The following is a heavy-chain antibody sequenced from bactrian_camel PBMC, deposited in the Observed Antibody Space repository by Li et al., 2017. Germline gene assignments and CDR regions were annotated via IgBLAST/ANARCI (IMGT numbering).Heavy chain of an antibody. CDR1: GDDYNTNY. J-gene: IGHJ4*01. Sequence: VQLVESGGGSVQAGGSLRLSCAPSGDDYNTNYMVVAWFRQGPGKEREGIASVDDAGSTAYADSVKGRFTISKDNAKNTLYLQMNSLKPEDTAMYYCAANTYDRRTLLPAEYYYWGQGTQVTVS. D-gene: IGHD2*01. CDR2: VDDAGST. V-gene: IGHV3S53*01. CDR3: AANTYDRRTLLPAEYYY.